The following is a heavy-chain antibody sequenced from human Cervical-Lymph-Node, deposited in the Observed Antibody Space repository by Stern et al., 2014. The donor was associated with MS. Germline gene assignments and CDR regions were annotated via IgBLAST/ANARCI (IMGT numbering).Heavy chain of an antibody. D-gene: IGHD3-10*01. V-gene: IGHV3-30*18. Sequence: VQLVESGGGVVQPGRSLRLSCAASGFTFSSYGMHWVRQAPGKGLEWVAVISYDGSNKFYADSVKGRFTISRDNSKNTLYLQMNSVRAEDTAVYYCAKGRELLYYYYYGMDVWGQGTTVTVSS. CDR2: ISYDGSNK. J-gene: IGHJ6*02. CDR1: GFTFSSYG. CDR3: AKGRELLYYYYYGMDV.